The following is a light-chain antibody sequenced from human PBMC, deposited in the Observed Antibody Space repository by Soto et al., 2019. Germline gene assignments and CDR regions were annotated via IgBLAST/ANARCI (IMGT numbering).Light chain of an antibody. Sequence: QSALTQPPSASGSPGQSVTISCTGTKNDIGVYDFVSWYQHHPGKAPRLIIYEVVKRPSGVPDRFSGSKSGNTASLTVSGLQAADEADYFCISYAGSNTYVFGSGTKLTVL. J-gene: IGLJ1*01. CDR1: KNDIGVYDF. CDR2: EVV. CDR3: ISYAGSNTYV. V-gene: IGLV2-8*01.